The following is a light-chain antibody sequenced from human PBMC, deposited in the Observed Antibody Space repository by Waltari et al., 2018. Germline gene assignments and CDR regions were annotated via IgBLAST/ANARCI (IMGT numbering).Light chain of an antibody. CDR2: DAS. CDR1: QSLRST. V-gene: IGKV3-15*01. Sequence: EIVIQQSPATPSVSPGERVTLSCRASQSLRSTLVWYQQTPGRAPSLLIYDASTRATGIPARFSGSGSGTEFTLTISSLQSEDFAVYVCQQYADWPPTFGQGTKVEIK. CDR3: QQYADWPPT. J-gene: IGKJ1*01.